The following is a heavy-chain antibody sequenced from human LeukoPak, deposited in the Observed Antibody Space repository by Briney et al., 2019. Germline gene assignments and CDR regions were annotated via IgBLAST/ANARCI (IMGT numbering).Heavy chain of an antibody. V-gene: IGHV1-2*02. J-gene: IGHJ4*02. Sequence: ASGNVSCTASGYTFTAYYIHWVRQAPGQGLEWMGWISTNSGGTIYAQKFQDRVTMTRDTYINTAAMELSRLRSDDTAVYYCARAMTAQESYFDYWGQGTLVTVCS. CDR3: ARAMTAQESYFDY. CDR2: ISTNSGGT. CDR1: GYTFTAYY. D-gene: IGHD5-18*01.